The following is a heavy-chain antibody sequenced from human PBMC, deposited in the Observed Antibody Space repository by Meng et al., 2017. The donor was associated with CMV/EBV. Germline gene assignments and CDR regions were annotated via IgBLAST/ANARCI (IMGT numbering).Heavy chain of an antibody. J-gene: IGHJ5*02. CDR1: GGSVRRGSYY. CDR3: ARGHDFWSGYYLFDP. V-gene: IGHV4-61*01. CDR2: AYYNGGT. Sequence: GGSVRRGSYYWTWTRQPPGEGLEWIGYAYYNGGTNYSPSLKSRVTSLIDASKNQFSLELTSVTAADTAVYYCARGHDFWSGYYLFDPWGQGTLVTVSS. D-gene: IGHD3-3*01.